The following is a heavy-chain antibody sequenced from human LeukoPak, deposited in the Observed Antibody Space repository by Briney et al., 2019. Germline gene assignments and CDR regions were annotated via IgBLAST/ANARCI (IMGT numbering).Heavy chain of an antibody. V-gene: IGHV1-8*01. CDR3: ARDRIVGAIYGMDV. CDR1: GYTFTSYD. D-gene: IGHD1-26*01. J-gene: IGHJ6*02. CDR2: MNPNSGNT. Sequence: GASVKISCKASGYTFTSYDINWVRQATGQGLEWMGWMNPNSGNTGYAQKFQGRVTMTRNTSISTAYMELSRLRSDDTAVYYCARDRIVGAIYGMDVWGQGTTVTVSS.